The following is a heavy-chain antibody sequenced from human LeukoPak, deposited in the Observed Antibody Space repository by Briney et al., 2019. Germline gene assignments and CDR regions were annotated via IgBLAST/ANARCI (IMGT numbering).Heavy chain of an antibody. CDR3: AKDDYYDSSGYPWSLDY. V-gene: IGHV3-21*01. CDR2: ISSSSSYI. J-gene: IGHJ4*02. D-gene: IGHD3-22*01. CDR1: GFTFSSYS. Sequence: GGSLRLSCAASGFTFSSYSMNWVRQAPGKGLEWVSSISSSSSYIYYADSVKGRFTISRDNAKNSLYLQMNSLRAEDTAVYYCAKDDYYDSSGYPWSLDYWGQGTLVTVSS.